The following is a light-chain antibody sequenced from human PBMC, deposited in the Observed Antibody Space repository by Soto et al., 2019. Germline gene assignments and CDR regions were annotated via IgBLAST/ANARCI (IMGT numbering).Light chain of an antibody. J-gene: IGKJ2*01. CDR2: DAS. V-gene: IGKV1-33*01. CDR1: QDISNY. CDR3: KQYDNPPYN. Sequence: DIQMTPSPSSLSASVGDRVTITCQASQDISNYLNWYQQKAGKAPKLLIYDASNLETGVPSRFSGSGSGTDFTFTISSLQPEDIATYYCKQYDNPPYNFGQGTKAEIK.